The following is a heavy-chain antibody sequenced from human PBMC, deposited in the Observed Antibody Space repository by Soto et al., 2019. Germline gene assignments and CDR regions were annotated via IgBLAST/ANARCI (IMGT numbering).Heavy chain of an antibody. V-gene: IGHV4-59*01. J-gene: IGHJ6*02. CDR2: IYYSGST. Sequence: SETLSLTCTVSGVSISRYYWRWIRQPPGKGLEWIGYIYYSGSTNYNPSLKSRVTISVDTSKNQFSLKLSSVTAADTAVYYCARGEALGGYSYGVYYYYGMDVWGQGTTVT. D-gene: IGHD5-18*01. CDR1: GVSISRYY. CDR3: ARGEALGGYSYGVYYYYGMDV.